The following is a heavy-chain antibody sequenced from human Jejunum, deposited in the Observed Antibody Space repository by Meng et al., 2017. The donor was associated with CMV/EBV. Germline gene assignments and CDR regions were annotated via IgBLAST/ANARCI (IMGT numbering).Heavy chain of an antibody. CDR2: INTDTGKP. J-gene: IGHJ5*02. V-gene: IGHV7-4-1*02. CDR3: ARSLGYCSDYSCWFDP. CDR1: GYSFTSHG. D-gene: IGHD2-15*01. Sequence: GYSFTSHGIHWLRQAPGQGLEWVGWINTDTGKPTYAPGFTGQFVFSFDTSVSTAYLQISSLKAEDTAVYFCARSLGYCSDYSCWFDPWGQGTLVTVSS.